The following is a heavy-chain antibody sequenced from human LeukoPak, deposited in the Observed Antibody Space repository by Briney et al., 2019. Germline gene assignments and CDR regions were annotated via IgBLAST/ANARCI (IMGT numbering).Heavy chain of an antibody. CDR1: GGSISSYY. Sequence: SETLSLTCTVSGGSISSYYWSWIRQPAGKGLEWIGRIYTSGSTNYNPSLKSRVTMSVDTSKNQFSLKLSSVTAADTAVHYCARGEVHRTNYYYYYYMDVWGKGTTVTVSS. CDR2: IYTSGST. V-gene: IGHV4-4*07. D-gene: IGHD1-7*01. J-gene: IGHJ6*03. CDR3: ARGEVHRTNYYYYYYMDV.